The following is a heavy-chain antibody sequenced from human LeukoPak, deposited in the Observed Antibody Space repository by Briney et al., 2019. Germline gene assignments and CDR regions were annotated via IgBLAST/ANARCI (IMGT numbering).Heavy chain of an antibody. D-gene: IGHD3-3*01. J-gene: IGHJ4*02. CDR3: ARDGAYYDFWSGVPGFDY. CDR2: ISSSSSTI. V-gene: IGHV3-48*01. CDR1: GFTFSSYG. Sequence: GGSLRLSCAASGFTFSSYGMHWVRQAPGKGLEWVSYISSSSSTIYYADSVKGRFTISRDNAKNSLYLQMNSLRAEDTAVYYCARDGAYYDFWSGVPGFDYWGQGTLVTVSS.